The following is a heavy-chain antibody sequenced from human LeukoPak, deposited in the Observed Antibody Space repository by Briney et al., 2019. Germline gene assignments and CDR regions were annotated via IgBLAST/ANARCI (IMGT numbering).Heavy chain of an antibody. CDR3: ARNPHVLLWFGESPNWFDP. V-gene: IGHV3-66*01. D-gene: IGHD3-10*01. J-gene: IGHJ5*02. Sequence: GGSLRLSCAASEFSVGSNYMTWVRQAPGKGLEWVSLIYSGGSTYYADSVKGRFTISRDNSKNTLYLQMNSLRAEDTAVYYCARNPHVLLWFGESPNWFDPWGQGTLVTVSS. CDR2: IYSGGST. CDR1: EFSVGSNY.